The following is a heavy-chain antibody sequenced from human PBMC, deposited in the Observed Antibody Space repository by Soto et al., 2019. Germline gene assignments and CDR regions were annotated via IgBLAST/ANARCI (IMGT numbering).Heavy chain of an antibody. Sequence: GGSLRLSCAASGFTFSSYGMHWVHQAPGKGLEWVAVIWYDGSNKYYADSVKGRFTISRDNSKNTLYLQMNSLRAEDTAVYYCARGVSLRFLEWFHNWFDPWGQGTLVTVSS. J-gene: IGHJ5*02. CDR1: GFTFSSYG. V-gene: IGHV3-33*01. D-gene: IGHD3-3*01. CDR3: ARGVSLRFLEWFHNWFDP. CDR2: IWYDGSNK.